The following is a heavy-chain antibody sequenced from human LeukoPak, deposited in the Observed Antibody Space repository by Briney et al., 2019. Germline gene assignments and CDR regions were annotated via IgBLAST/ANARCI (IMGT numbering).Heavy chain of an antibody. CDR1: GFTFSSYA. Sequence: GGSLRLSCSASGFTFSSYAMSWVRQAPGKGLEWVSAISGSGGSTYYADSVKGRFTISRDNSKNTLYLQMNSLRAEDTAVYYCAKDRGLYCSSTSCYDVVGYSYGSDYWGQGTLVTVSS. CDR3: AKDRGLYCSSTSCYDVVGYSYGSDY. D-gene: IGHD2-2*01. CDR2: ISGSGGST. J-gene: IGHJ4*02. V-gene: IGHV3-23*01.